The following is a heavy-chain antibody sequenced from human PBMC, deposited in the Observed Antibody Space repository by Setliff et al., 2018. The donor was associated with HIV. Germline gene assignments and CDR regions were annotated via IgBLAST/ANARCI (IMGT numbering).Heavy chain of an antibody. CDR1: GMTFSDAW. CDR3: TTRLSGSYIPNWFDS. V-gene: IGHV3-15*01. J-gene: IGHJ5*01. CDR2: IKSKDDGGTR. D-gene: IGHD1-26*01. Sequence: PGGSLRLSCAASGMTFSDAWMTWVRQAPGKGPEWVGRIKSKDDGGTREYAAPVKGRFTISRDDSKNTVYLQMNSLKTEDTAVYYCTTRLSGSYIPNWFDSWGQGTLVTVSS.